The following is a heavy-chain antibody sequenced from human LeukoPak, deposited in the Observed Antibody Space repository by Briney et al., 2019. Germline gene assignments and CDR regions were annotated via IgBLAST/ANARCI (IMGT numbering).Heavy chain of an antibody. D-gene: IGHD3-16*01. V-gene: IGHV4-30-4*08. Sequence: PSETLSLTCAVYGGSFSGYYWSWIRQPPGKGLEWIGYIYYSGSTYYNPSLKSRVTISVDTSKNQFSLKLSSVTAADTAVYYCARVTVRFDRDYWGQGTLVTVSS. CDR3: ARVTVRFDRDY. J-gene: IGHJ4*02. CDR2: IYYSGST. CDR1: GGSFSGYY.